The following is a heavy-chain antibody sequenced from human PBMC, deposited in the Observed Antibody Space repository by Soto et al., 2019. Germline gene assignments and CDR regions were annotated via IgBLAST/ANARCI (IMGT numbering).Heavy chain of an antibody. D-gene: IGHD2-2*01. V-gene: IGHV1-69*06. CDR3: ARGYYCSGTSCYVVACY. CDR2: IIPIFGTA. CDR1: GGTFSSYA. Sequence: SVKVSCKASGGTFSSYAISWVRQAPGQGLEWMGGIIPIFGTANYAQKFQGRVTITADKSTSTAYMELSSLRSEDTAVFYCARGYYCSGTSCYVVACYWGQGTLVPVSS. J-gene: IGHJ4*02.